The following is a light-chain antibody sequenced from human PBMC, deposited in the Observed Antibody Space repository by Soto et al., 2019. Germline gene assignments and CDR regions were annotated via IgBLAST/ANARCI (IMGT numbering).Light chain of an antibody. J-gene: IGKJ2*01. CDR2: GAS. CDR1: QTLRRTY. Sequence: EIVLMQSPGTRSLSPGERATLSVRASQTLRRTYIAWYQQKPGQAPRVLIYGASKRATGIPDRFSGSGSGTDFSLTISRLEPEDFAVYYCHQYDNAPQTYGQGTKVDI. CDR3: HQYDNAPQT. V-gene: IGKV3-20*01.